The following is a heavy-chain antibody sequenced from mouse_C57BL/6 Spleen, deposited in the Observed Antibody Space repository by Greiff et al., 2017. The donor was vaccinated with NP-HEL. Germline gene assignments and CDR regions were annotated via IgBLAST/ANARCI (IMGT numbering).Heavy chain of an antibody. D-gene: IGHD2-1*01. Sequence: EVKLVESEGGLVQPGSSMKLSCTASGFTFSDYYMAWVRQVPEKGLEWVANINYDGSSTYYLDSLKSRFIISRDNAKNILYLQMSSLKSEDTATYYCARGDYYGNYAFAYWGQGTLVTVSA. CDR2: INYDGSST. CDR1: GFTFSDYY. J-gene: IGHJ3*01. V-gene: IGHV5-16*01. CDR3: ARGDYYGNYAFAY.